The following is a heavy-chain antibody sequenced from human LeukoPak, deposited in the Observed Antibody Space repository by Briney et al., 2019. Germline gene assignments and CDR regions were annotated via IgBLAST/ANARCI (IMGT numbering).Heavy chain of an antibody. V-gene: IGHV4-34*01. CDR1: GGSFSGYY. CDR3: ARSGSRGPPDYYGSGGYTY. Sequence: PSETLSLTCAVYGGSFSGYYWSWIRQPPGKGLEWIGEINHSGSTNYNPSLKSRVTISVDTSKNQFSLKLSSVTAADTAVYYCARSGSRGPPDYYGSGGYTYWGQGTLVTVSS. J-gene: IGHJ4*02. D-gene: IGHD3-10*01. CDR2: INHSGST.